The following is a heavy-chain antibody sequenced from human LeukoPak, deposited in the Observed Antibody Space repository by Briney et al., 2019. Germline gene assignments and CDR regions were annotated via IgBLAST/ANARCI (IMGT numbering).Heavy chain of an antibody. CDR2: INPSGGST. J-gene: IGHJ4*02. V-gene: IGHV1-46*01. Sequence: VASVKVSCKASGYTFTSYYMHWVRQAPGQGLEWMGIINPSGGSTSYAQKFQGRVTMTRDTSTSTVYIELSSLRSEDTAVYYCARGPREGYSYGHIDYWGQGTLVTVSS. D-gene: IGHD5-18*01. CDR1: GYTFTSYY. CDR3: ARGPREGYSYGHIDY.